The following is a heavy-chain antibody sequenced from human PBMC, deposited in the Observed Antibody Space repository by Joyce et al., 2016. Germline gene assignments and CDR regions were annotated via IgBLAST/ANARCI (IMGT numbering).Heavy chain of an antibody. Sequence: EVQLVESGGGLVEPGGSLRISCAASGFTFRTSSMSWFRQAPGKGLEWVSAISGDSTYIFYAGSVKGRFTVSRDNAKNSLYLQMNTLRAEDTAVFFCARGGLVYDYSMDVWGQGTTVTVSS. D-gene: IGHD2-8*02. CDR1: GFTFRTSS. CDR3: ARGGLVYDYSMDV. J-gene: IGHJ6*02. CDR2: ISGDSTYI. V-gene: IGHV3-21*02.